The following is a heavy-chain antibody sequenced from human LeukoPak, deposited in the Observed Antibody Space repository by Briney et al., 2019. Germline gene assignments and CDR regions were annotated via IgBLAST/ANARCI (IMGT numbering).Heavy chain of an antibody. V-gene: IGHV4-4*02. D-gene: IGHD2-2*02. CDR2: IYHSGST. Sequence: SETLSLTCAVSGGSISSSNWWSWVRQPPGKGLEWIGEIYHSGSTNYNPSLKSRVTISVDKSKNQFSLKLSSVTAADTAVYYCARGIAVVPAAISWFDPWGQGTLVTVSS. CDR3: ARGIAVVPAAISWFDP. J-gene: IGHJ5*02. CDR1: GGSISSSNW.